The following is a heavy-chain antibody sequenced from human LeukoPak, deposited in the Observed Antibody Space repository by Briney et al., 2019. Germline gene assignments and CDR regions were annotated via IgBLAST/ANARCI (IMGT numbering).Heavy chain of an antibody. CDR3: ARVGGIAGRRNSFDY. V-gene: IGHV1-46*01. J-gene: IGHJ4*02. Sequence: ASVKVSCKASGYTFTSYYMHWVRQAPGQGLEWMGIINPSGGSTSYAQKFQGRVTMTRDTSTSTVYMELSSLRSEDTAVYYCARVGGIAGRRNSFDYWGQGTLVTVSS. CDR2: INPSGGST. CDR1: GYTFTSYY. D-gene: IGHD6-6*01.